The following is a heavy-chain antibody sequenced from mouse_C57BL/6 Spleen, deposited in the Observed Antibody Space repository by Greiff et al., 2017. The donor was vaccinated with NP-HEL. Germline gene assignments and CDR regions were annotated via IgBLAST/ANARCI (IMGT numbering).Heavy chain of an antibody. J-gene: IGHJ2*01. CDR1: GYTFTSYD. CDR2: IYPRDGST. CDR3: ARGETTMSRLVDY. D-gene: IGHD2-4*01. Sequence: QVQLKQSGPELVKPGASVKLSCKASGYTFTSYDINWVKQRPGQGLEWIGWIYPRDGSTKYNEKFKGKATLTVDTSSSTAYMELHSLTSEDSAVYFCARGETTMSRLVDYWGQGTTLTVSS. V-gene: IGHV1-85*01.